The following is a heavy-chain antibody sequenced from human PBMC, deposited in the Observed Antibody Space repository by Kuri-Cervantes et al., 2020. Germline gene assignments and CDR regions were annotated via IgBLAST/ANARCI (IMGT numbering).Heavy chain of an antibody. V-gene: IGHV1-2*02. D-gene: IGHD3-16*01. CDR2: INPNSGGT. Sequence: ASVKVSCKASGYTFTGYYMHWVRQAPGQGPEWMGWINPNSGGTNYAQKFQGRVTMTRDTSISTAYMELSRLRSDDTAVYYCARDDYDYVWGSYHYGMDVWGQGTTVTVSS. CDR3: ARDDYDYVWGSYHYGMDV. CDR1: GYTFTGYY. J-gene: IGHJ6*02.